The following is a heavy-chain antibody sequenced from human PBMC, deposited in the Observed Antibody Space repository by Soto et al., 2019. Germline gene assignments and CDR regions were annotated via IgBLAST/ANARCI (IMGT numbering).Heavy chain of an antibody. D-gene: IGHD3-3*01. CDR3: ARAPILVGVTIYAHYFDY. CDR2: LIPLFGTA. CDR1: GGTFSNSV. J-gene: IGHJ4*02. Sequence: SVKVSCKASGGTFSNSVISWVRQAPGQGLEWMGGLIPLFGTANYAQKFQDRVTIIADESTSTANMELTSLRSEDTAVYYCARAPILVGVTIYAHYFDYWVQGTLVTVSS. V-gene: IGHV1-69*13.